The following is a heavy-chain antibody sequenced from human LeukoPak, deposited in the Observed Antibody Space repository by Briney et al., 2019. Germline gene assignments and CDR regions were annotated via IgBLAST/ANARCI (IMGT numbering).Heavy chain of an antibody. CDR1: GFTFSSHG. V-gene: IGHV3-23*01. Sequence: QSGGSLRLSCAASGFTFSSHGMNWVRQAPGKGLEWVSGITGSGANAYYADSVKGRFTISRDNSRNTLYLQMNSLRAEDTAVYYCVRDWGYDSSGYWQKYFDTWGQGTLVTVSS. CDR3: VRDWGYDSSGYWQKYFDT. CDR2: ITGSGANA. J-gene: IGHJ4*02. D-gene: IGHD3-22*01.